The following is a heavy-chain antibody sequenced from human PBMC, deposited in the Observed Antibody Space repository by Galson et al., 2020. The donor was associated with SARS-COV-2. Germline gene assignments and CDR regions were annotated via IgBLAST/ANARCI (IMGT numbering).Heavy chain of an antibody. J-gene: IGHJ4*02. D-gene: IGHD3-10*01. Sequence: ASETLSLTCTVSGGSINIYYWSWIRQPPGKGLEWIGYPYYGGKTNYNPSLKSRVTISVDTSKSQFSLTLSSVTAAETAMYYCARLTVVRGVDYWGQGIPVTVSS. CDR3: ARLTVVRGVDY. CDR1: GGSINIYY. CDR2: PYYGGKT. V-gene: IGHV4-59*01.